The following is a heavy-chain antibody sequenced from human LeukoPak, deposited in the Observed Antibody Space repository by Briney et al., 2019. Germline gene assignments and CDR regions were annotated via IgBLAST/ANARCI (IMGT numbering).Heavy chain of an antibody. D-gene: IGHD2/OR15-2a*01. V-gene: IGHV3-30*04. CDR3: ATQIKYFNSPYIPCDH. CDR1: GATFSGYA. Sequence: GGSLTLSCAASGATFSGYAVHWVRPAPGKGLEWVAAFSYGGSKRYYAAFVKGRFTISRDNSKDTLYLEMNGLRPEDTALYYCATQIKYFNSPYIPCDHWGQGSRVTVSS. CDR2: FSYGGSKR. J-gene: IGHJ4*02.